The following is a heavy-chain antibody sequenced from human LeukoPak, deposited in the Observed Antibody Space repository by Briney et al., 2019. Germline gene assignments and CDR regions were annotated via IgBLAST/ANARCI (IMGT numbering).Heavy chain of an antibody. CDR3: ASTPSYDSSGYYDYYFDY. CDR2: IYYSGST. Sequence: SETLSLTCTGSGGSISSYYWSWIRQPPGKGLEWIGYIYYSGSTNYNPSLKSRVTISVDTSKNQFSLKLSSVTAADSAVYYCASTPSYDSSGYYDYYFDYWGQGTLVTVSS. J-gene: IGHJ4*02. D-gene: IGHD3-22*01. V-gene: IGHV4-59*01. CDR1: GGSISSYY.